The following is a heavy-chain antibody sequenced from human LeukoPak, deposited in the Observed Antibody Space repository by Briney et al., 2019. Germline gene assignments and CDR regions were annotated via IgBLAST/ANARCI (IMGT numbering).Heavy chain of an antibody. J-gene: IGHJ4*02. D-gene: IGHD2/OR15-2a*01. CDR3: AKQNSRGFDY. CDR2: ISEGADIT. CDR1: GFNFRYYA. Sequence: GGSLRLSCAASGFNFRYYAMTWVRQAPGKGLECVSGISEGADITYYGGSVKGRFTISRDNSKNTLYLQMNSLRAEDTAVYYCAKQNSRGFDYWGQGTLVTVS. V-gene: IGHV3-23*01.